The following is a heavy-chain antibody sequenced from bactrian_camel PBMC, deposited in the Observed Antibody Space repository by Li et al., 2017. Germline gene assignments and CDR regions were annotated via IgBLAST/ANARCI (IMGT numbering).Heavy chain of an antibody. Sequence: HVQLVESGGGSVQAGGSLRLSCQALYFPYDTNNRMGWFRQAPGKKREGVAGIGVDGETEYADFAKGRFTISKDNAKNTLFLQMNSLKPEDTAMYYCAADGPQCTDGSSWQFAYWGQGTQVTVS. CDR2: IGVDGET. V-gene: IGHV3S55*01. D-gene: IGHD6*01. J-gene: IGHJ6*01. CDR1: YFPYDTNNR. CDR3: AADGPQCTDGSSWQFAY.